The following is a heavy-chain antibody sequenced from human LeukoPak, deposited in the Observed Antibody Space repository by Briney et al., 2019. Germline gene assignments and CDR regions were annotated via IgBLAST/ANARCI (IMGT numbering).Heavy chain of an antibody. Sequence: GASVKVSCTASGYTFINHAIHWVRQAPGQRLQWMGWINIGNGNTKYSQNFQGRITITRDTFATTAYMDLSSLRSEDTAMYYCARRLGRSFDYWGQGTLVTVSS. V-gene: IGHV1-3*04. CDR1: GYTFINHA. CDR3: ARRLGRSFDY. D-gene: IGHD2-21*01. J-gene: IGHJ4*02. CDR2: INIGNGNT.